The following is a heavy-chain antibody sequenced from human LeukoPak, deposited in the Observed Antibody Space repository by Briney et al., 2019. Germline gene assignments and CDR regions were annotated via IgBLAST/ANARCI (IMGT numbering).Heavy chain of an antibody. CDR3: ARDTLPVTTDPYYYMDV. Sequence: ASVKVSCKASGYTFTCYYMHWVRQAPGQGLEWMGWINPKNGGTKYAQKFQDRVTMTRDTSISTAYMELSSLRSDDAAVYYCARDTLPVTTDPYYYMDVWGEGATVTVSS. D-gene: IGHD4-11*01. CDR1: GYTFTCYY. J-gene: IGHJ6*03. V-gene: IGHV1-2*02. CDR2: INPKNGGT.